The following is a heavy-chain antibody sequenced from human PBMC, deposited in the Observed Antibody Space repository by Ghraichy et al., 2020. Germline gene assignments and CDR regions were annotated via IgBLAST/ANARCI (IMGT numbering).Heavy chain of an antibody. CDR3: AKIDCSGGTCFQY. CDR1: GVSISSSY. D-gene: IGHD2-15*01. V-gene: IGHV4-59*01. Sequence: SETLSLTCTVSGVSISSSYWTWIRQSPGKGLEWIAYFNYSGNTKYNPSLKSRATILIDTSKSQFSLKLNSVTAADTAVYYCAKIDCSGGTCFQYWGQGTLVIVSS. CDR2: FNYSGNT. J-gene: IGHJ1*01.